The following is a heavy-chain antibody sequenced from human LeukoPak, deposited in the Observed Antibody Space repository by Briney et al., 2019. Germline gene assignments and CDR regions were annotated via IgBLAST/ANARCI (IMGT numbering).Heavy chain of an antibody. V-gene: IGHV3-20*04. CDR1: GFTFDDYG. CDR2: INWNGVST. CDR3: ARGGTDAFDS. Sequence: GGSLRLSCAASGFTFDDYGMSWVRQPPGKGLGWVSDINWNGVSTGYADSVKGRFTTSRVKAKNSLYLQMNSLRAEDTALYYCARGGTDAFDSWGQGTMVTVSS. D-gene: IGHD1-1*01. J-gene: IGHJ3*02.